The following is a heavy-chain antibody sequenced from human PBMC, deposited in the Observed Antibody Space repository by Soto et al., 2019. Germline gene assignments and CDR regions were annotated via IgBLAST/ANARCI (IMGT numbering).Heavy chain of an antibody. V-gene: IGHV1-8*01. J-gene: IGHJ4*02. CDR1: GYTFISFD. CDR2: MNPDSDNT. CDR3: ARTGYSPGGVCGGDCPGWDLDY. Sequence: GASVKVSCKASGYTFISFDINWVRQAPGQGPEWMGWMNPDSDNTGTAQKFQGRVTMTRNTSISTAYMELSSLRSDDTAMYYCARTGYSPGGVCGGDCPGWDLDYWGQGTLVTVS. D-gene: IGHD2-21*01.